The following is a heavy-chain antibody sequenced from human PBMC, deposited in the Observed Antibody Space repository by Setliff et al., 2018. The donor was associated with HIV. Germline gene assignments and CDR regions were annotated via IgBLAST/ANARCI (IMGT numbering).Heavy chain of an antibody. CDR3: GRHAAATPVAAIDY. D-gene: IGHD2-15*01. CDR2: INHGGST. V-gene: IGHV4-34*01. J-gene: IGHJ4*02. Sequence: SETLSLTCAVYGGSFSDHQWTWIRQSPGKGLEWIGEINHGGSTNYNPSLRSRVTVSVDTSKNQLYLKLNSVTAADTAIFYCGRHAAATPVAAIDYWGQGTPVTVSS. CDR1: GGSFSDHQ.